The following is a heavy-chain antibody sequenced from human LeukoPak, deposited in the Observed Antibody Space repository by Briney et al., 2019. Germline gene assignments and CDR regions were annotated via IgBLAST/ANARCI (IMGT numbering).Heavy chain of an antibody. V-gene: IGHV5-51*01. J-gene: IGHJ6*03. CDR1: GYSFTSYW. Sequence: GESLKISCKGSGYSFTSYWIGWVRQMPGKGLEWMGIIYPGDSDTRYSPSFQGQVTISADKSISTAYLQWSSLKASDTAMYYCARLGSIAAAGYYYYYYMDVWGKGTTVTVSS. CDR2: IYPGDSDT. D-gene: IGHD6-13*01. CDR3: ARLGSIAAAGYYYYYYMDV.